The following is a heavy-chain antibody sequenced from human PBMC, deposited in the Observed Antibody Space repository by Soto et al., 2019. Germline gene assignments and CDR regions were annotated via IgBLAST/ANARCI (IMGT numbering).Heavy chain of an antibody. D-gene: IGHD3-22*01. J-gene: IGHJ3*02. CDR3: ARAIDYYDSSGYSLAAFDI. CDR2: IIPIFGTA. CDR1: GGTFSSYA. V-gene: IGHV1-69*01. Sequence: QVQLVQSGAEVKKPGSSVKVSCKASGGTFSSYAISWVRQAPGQGLEWMGGIIPIFGTANYAQKFQGRVTITADESTSTAHMELSSLRSEDTAVYYCARAIDYYDSSGYSLAAFDIWGQGTMVTVSS.